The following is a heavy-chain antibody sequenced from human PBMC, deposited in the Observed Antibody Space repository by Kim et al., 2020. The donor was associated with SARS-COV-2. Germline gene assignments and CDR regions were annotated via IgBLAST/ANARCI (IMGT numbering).Heavy chain of an antibody. J-gene: IGHJ6*02. Sequence: GGSLRLSCAASGFSFSFYSMSWVRQAPGKGLEWVANVKPDGTEKTYVDSVRGRFTISRDNAKTSLYLQMNSLRVDDTAVYYCARDRKRDGMDVWGQGTTVFVSS. CDR3: ARDRKRDGMDV. CDR1: GFSFSFYS. CDR2: VKPDGTEK. V-gene: IGHV3-7*03.